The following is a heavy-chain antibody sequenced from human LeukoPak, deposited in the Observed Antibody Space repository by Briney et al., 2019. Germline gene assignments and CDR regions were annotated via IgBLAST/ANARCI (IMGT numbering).Heavy chain of an antibody. CDR1: GFTFSSYS. D-gene: IGHD6-13*01. CDR2: ISTSSSYT. J-gene: IGHJ4*02. CDR3: ARGVGEQKVVNRGDY. Sequence: GGSLRLSCAASGFTFSSYSMNWVRQAPGKGLEWVSSISTSSSYTYYADSVQGRFTISRDNAKNSLYLQMNSLRVEDTAVYYCARGVGEQKVVNRGDYWGQGTLVTVSS. V-gene: IGHV3-21*01.